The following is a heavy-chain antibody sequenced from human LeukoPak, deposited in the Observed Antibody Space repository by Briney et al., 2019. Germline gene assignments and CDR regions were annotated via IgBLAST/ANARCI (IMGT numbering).Heavy chain of an antibody. V-gene: IGHV4-38-2*02. D-gene: IGHD6-19*01. CDR3: ARLASVYSSEGLYFDY. Sequence: SETLSLTCTVSGYSISSGYYWGWIRQPPGKGLEWIGSIYHSGSTYYNPSLKSRVTISVDTSKNQFSLKLSSVTAADTAVYYCARLASVYSSEGLYFDYWGQGTLVTVSS. J-gene: IGHJ4*02. CDR1: GYSISSGYY. CDR2: IYHSGST.